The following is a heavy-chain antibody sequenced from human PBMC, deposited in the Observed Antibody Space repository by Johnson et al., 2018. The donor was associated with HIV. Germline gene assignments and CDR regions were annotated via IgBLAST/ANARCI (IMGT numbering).Heavy chain of an antibody. D-gene: IGHD4-23*01. Sequence: QVQLVESGGGVVQPGGSLRLSCAASGFTFNNYGMHWVRQAPGKGLEWVAFIRYDGSKRYYADSVRGRFTISRDNSKNTLYLQVNGLRVEDTAVFYCASGEDYGGNYGALDIWGQGTMVTVSS. CDR3: ASGEDYGGNYGALDI. CDR2: IRYDGSKR. J-gene: IGHJ3*02. V-gene: IGHV3-30*02. CDR1: GFTFNNYG.